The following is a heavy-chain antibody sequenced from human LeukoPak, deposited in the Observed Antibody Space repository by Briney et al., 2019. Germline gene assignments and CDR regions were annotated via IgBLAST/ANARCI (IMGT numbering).Heavy chain of an antibody. D-gene: IGHD2-2*01. CDR2: ISYDGSNK. CDR3: ASIVVVPANAFDI. Sequence: GRSLRLSCAASGFTFSSYAMHWVRQAPGKGLEWVAVISYDGSNKYYADSVKGRFTISRDNSKNTLYLQMNSLRAEDTAVYYCASIVVVPANAFDIWGQGTMVTVPS. CDR1: GFTFSSYA. J-gene: IGHJ3*02. V-gene: IGHV3-30-3*01.